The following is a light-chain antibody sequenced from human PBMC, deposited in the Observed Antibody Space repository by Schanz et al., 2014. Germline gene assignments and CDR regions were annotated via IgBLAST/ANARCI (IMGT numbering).Light chain of an antibody. CDR2: DNN. V-gene: IGLV1-40*01. CDR3: QSYDTSLTVV. Sequence: QSVLTQPPSMSGAPGQRVTISCTGNSSNIGSGYDVHWYQCLPGTAPKLLIYDNNNRPSGVPDRFSGSKSATSASLAITGLQAEDEADYYCQSYDTSLTVVFGGGTKLTV. CDR1: SSNIGSGYD. J-gene: IGLJ2*01.